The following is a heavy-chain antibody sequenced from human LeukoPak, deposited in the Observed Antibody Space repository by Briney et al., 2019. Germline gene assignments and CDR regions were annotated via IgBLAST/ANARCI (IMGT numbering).Heavy chain of an antibody. Sequence: PGGSLRLSCAASGFTFSGYTMSWVRQAPGKGLEWVSSISRSSSYIYYADPVKGRFTVSRDNARNSHFLQMNSLRAEDTAVYYCARVQTGSYTLVGHMDVWGKGTTVTVSS. CDR1: GFTFSGYT. D-gene: IGHD3-9*01. V-gene: IGHV3-21*01. J-gene: IGHJ6*03. CDR2: ISRSSSYI. CDR3: ARVQTGSYTLVGHMDV.